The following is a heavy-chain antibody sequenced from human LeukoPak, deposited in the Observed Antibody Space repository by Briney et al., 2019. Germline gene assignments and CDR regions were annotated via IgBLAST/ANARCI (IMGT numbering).Heavy chain of an antibody. Sequence: GSLRLSCSASGFTFSSYAMHWVRQAPGKGLEYVSAISSNGGSTYYADSVKGRFTITRDNSKNTLYLQMSSLRAEDTAVYYCVKSDSGYDQIDYWGQGTLVTVSS. V-gene: IGHV3-64D*06. CDR2: ISSNGGST. D-gene: IGHD5-12*01. J-gene: IGHJ4*02. CDR3: VKSDSGYDQIDY. CDR1: GFTFSSYA.